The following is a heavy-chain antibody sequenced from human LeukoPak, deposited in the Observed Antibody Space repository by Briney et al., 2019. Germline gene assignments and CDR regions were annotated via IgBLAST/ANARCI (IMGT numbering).Heavy chain of an antibody. D-gene: IGHD5-24*01. CDR1: GFXFSSYG. V-gene: IGHV3-48*02. CDR2: ISSRSSHI. CDR3: ARDGYNSLDY. Sequence: GGSLRLSCAASGFXFSSYGINWVRQAPGKGLEWVSYISSRSSHIYYADSVKGRSTIPRGNAKHSLYLQVNSLRDEDTAVYYCARDGYNSLDYWGQGTLVTVSS. J-gene: IGHJ4*02.